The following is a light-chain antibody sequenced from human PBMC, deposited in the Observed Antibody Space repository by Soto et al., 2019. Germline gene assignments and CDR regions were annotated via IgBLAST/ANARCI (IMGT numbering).Light chain of an antibody. CDR2: WAS. V-gene: IGKV4-1*01. Sequence: DIVMTQSPDSLAVSLGERATIKCKSSQSVLYSSNNKNNLAWYQQKPGQPPKLLIYWASTRESGVPERFSGSGSGTDFTLTINSLQAEDVAVYYCQQYYSSWTFGQGTKVDIK. CDR1: QSVLYSSNNKNN. CDR3: QQYYSSWT. J-gene: IGKJ1*01.